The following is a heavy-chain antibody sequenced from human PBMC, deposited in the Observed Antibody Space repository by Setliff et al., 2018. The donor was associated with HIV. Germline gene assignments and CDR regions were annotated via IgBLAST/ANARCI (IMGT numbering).Heavy chain of an antibody. D-gene: IGHD2-21*01. CDR1: GYSISSGYY. J-gene: IGHJ4*02. V-gene: IGHV4-38-2*01. CDR3: GRCMSVAVPEY. Sequence: PSETLSLTCAVSGYSISSGYYWGWIRQPPGKGLEWIGSIYHSGSTNYNPSLKSRVTISVDTSKNQFSLKLSSVTAADTAVYYCGRCMSVAVPEYWGQGTLVTVSS. CDR2: IYHSGST.